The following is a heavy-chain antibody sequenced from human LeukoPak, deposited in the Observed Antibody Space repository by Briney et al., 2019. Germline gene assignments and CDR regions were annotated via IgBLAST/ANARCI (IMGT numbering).Heavy chain of an antibody. D-gene: IGHD3-10*01. J-gene: IGHJ4*02. CDR3: VKGFVHPTYYFDY. CDR1: GFTFSNYA. CDR2: ITGSGDGT. Sequence: PGGSLRLSCAASGFTFSNYAMMWVRQAPGKRLEWVSSITGSGDGTYYADSVRGRFTISRDNSENTLYLQLNSLRAEDTAVYFCVKGFVHPTYYFDYRGQGTLVTVSS. V-gene: IGHV3-23*01.